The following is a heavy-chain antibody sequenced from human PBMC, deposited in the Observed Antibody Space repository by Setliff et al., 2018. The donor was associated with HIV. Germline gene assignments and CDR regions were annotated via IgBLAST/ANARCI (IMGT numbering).Heavy chain of an antibody. CDR1: GFTFSSYV. Sequence: HPGESLKISCAASGFTFSSYVMHWVRQAPGKGLEWVAYIRNDGSDKYAAVSLRGRFTISRDNSKNTLYLQMNSLRTEDTAVYFCAKNLYSSRWSPLDYWGQGTLVTVSS. CDR2: IRNDGSDK. J-gene: IGHJ4*02. D-gene: IGHD6-13*01. V-gene: IGHV3-30*02. CDR3: AKNLYSSRWSPLDY.